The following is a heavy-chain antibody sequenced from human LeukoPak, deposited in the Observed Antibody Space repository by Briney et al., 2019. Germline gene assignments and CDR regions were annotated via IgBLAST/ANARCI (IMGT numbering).Heavy chain of an antibody. CDR3: ARQRDSAYYDFWSGYFFFDY. D-gene: IGHD3-3*01. Sequence: PGESLKISCKGTGYSFTSYWIGWVRQMPGKGLEWMGIIYPGDSDTSYSPSFQGPVTISADKSISTAYLQWSSLKASDTAMYYCARQRDSAYYDFWSGYFFFDYWGQGTLVTVSS. J-gene: IGHJ4*02. CDR1: GYSFTSYW. CDR2: IYPGDSDT. V-gene: IGHV5-51*01.